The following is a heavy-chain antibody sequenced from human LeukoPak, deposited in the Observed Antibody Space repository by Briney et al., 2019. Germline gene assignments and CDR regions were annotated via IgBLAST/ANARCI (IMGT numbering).Heavy chain of an antibody. CDR3: AKGGVVVAATEAFDI. V-gene: IGHV3-9*01. D-gene: IGHD2-15*01. CDR1: GFTFDDYA. Sequence: GRSLRLSCAASGFTFDDYAMHWVRQAPGKGLEGVSGISWNSGSIGYADSVKGRFTISRDNAKNSLYLQMNSLRAEDTALYYCAKGGVVVAATEAFDIWGQGTMVTVSS. CDR2: ISWNSGSI. J-gene: IGHJ3*02.